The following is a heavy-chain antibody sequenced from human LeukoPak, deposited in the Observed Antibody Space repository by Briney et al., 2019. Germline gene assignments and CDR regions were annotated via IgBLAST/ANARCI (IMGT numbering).Heavy chain of an antibody. CDR2: ISGSGNST. J-gene: IGHJ2*01. Sequence: GGSLRLSCAASGFTFNNYAMIWVHQAPEKGLEWVSVISGSGNSTYYADSVKGRFTISRDNSKNTLYLQMNSLRGEDTAVYHCVKDNSNWYWYFDLWGRGTLVTVSS. V-gene: IGHV3-23*01. D-gene: IGHD1-1*01. CDR3: VKDNSNWYWYFDL. CDR1: GFTFNNYA.